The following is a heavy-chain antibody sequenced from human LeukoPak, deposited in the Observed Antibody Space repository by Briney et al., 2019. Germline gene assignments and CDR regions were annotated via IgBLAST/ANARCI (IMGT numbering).Heavy chain of an antibody. J-gene: IGHJ4*02. CDR2: IYPNSGAT. CDR1: GYTFTDYY. D-gene: IGHD5-18*01. CDR3: ALDGDAVMVDFDY. Sequence: ASVKVSCKTSGYTFTDYYFYWLRQAPGQGLEWMAWIYPNSGATRYAQKFQGRITVTRDTSISTAYMELRTLTPDDTAVYYCALDGDAVMVDFDYWGQGTLVTVSS. V-gene: IGHV1-2*02.